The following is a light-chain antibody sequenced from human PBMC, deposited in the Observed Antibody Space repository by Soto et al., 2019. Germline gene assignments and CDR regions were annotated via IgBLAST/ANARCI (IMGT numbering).Light chain of an antibody. CDR2: EAT. J-gene: IGLJ3*02. CDR3: CSYAGVSSFVL. Sequence: QSALTQPASVSASPGQSITISCTGSSSDIGSYNLISWYQQHPGKAPKLMIYEATKRPSGVSNRFSGSKSGNTASLTISGLQTDDEADYFCCSYAGVSSFVLFGGGTQLTVL. V-gene: IGLV2-23*02. CDR1: SSDIGSYNL.